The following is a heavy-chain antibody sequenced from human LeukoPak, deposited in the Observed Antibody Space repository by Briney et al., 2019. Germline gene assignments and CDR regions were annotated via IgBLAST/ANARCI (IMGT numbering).Heavy chain of an antibody. J-gene: IGHJ4*02. CDR3: AIVAVAGRRQPPATDY. Sequence: ASVKVSCKASGGTFSSYAISWVRQAPGQGLEWMGGIIPIFGTANYAQKFQGRVTITADESTSTAYMELSSLRSEDTAVYYCAIVAVAGRRQPPATDYWGQGTLVTVSS. D-gene: IGHD6-19*01. CDR2: IIPIFGTA. CDR1: GGTFSSYA. V-gene: IGHV1-69*13.